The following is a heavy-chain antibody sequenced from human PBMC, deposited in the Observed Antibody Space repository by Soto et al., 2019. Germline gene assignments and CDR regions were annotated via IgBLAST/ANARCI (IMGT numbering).Heavy chain of an antibody. CDR3: ARDSLDYYGSGSPGMDV. V-gene: IGHV4-39*07. D-gene: IGHD3-10*01. CDR2: INHSGST. CDR1: GDSVSSGSYY. Sequence: SETLSLTCTVSGDSVSSGSYYWSWIRQPPGKGLEWIGEINHSGSTNYNPSLKSRVTISVDTSKNQFSLKLSSVTAADTAVYYCARDSLDYYGSGSPGMDVSGPGTRVTVSS. J-gene: IGHJ6*02.